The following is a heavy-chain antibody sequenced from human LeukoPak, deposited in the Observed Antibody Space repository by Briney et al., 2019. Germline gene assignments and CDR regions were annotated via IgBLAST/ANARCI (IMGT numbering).Heavy chain of an antibody. J-gene: IGHJ4*02. D-gene: IGHD3-3*01. CDR1: GYTFTSYD. CDR3: ARLRDDFWSGYYISLEASPLDY. Sequence: ASVKVSCKASGYTFTSYDINWVRQATGQGLEWMGWMNPNSGNTGYAQKFQGRVTITRNTSISTAYMELSSLRSEDTAVYYCARLRDDFWSGYYISLEASPLDYWGQGTLVTVSS. CDR2: MNPNSGNT. V-gene: IGHV1-8*03.